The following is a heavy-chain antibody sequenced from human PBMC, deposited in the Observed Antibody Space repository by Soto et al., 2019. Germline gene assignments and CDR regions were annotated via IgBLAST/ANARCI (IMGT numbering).Heavy chain of an antibody. CDR2: ISGSGGST. D-gene: IGHD3-3*01. CDR1: GFTFSSYA. J-gene: IGHJ4*02. V-gene: IGHV3-23*01. CDR3: AKVHYDFWSGYYPYYFDY. Sequence: GGSLRLSCAASGFTFSSYAMSWVRQAPGKGLEWVSAISGSGGSTYYADSVKGRFTISRDNSKNTLYLQMNSLRAEDTAVYYCAKVHYDFWSGYYPYYFDYWGQGTLVTVSS.